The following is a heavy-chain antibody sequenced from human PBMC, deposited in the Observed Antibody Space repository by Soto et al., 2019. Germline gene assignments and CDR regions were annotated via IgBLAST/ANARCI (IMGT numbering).Heavy chain of an antibody. J-gene: IGHJ6*02. CDR1: GGSISSSNW. D-gene: IGHD4-17*01. CDR3: ARGATVAYYYYYGMDV. CDR2: IYHSGST. V-gene: IGHV4-4*02. Sequence: SETLSLTCAVSGGSISSSNWWSWVRQLPGKGLEWIGEIYHSGSTNYNPSLKSRVTISVDKSKNQFSLKLSSVTAADTAVYYCARGATVAYYYYYGMDVWGQGTTVTVSS.